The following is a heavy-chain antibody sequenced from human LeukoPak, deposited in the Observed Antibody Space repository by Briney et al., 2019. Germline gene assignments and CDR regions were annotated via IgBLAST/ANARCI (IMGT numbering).Heavy chain of an antibody. CDR3: ARQGSSSSRTYFDY. CDR1: GGSISSSSSY. V-gene: IGHV4-39*01. J-gene: IGHJ4*02. D-gene: IGHD6-6*01. CDR2: IYYSGST. Sequence: SETLSLTCTVSGGSISSSSSYWGWIRQPPGKGLEWIGSIYYSGSTYYNPSLKSRVTISVDTSKNQFSLKLSSVTAADTAVYYCARQGSSSSRTYFDYWGQGTLVTVSS.